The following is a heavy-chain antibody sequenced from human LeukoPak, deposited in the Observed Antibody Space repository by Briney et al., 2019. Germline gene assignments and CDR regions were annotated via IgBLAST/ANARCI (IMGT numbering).Heavy chain of an antibody. D-gene: IGHD3-22*01. CDR1: GGSISSSSYY. V-gene: IGHV4-39*07. CDR3: ARDPYYYDSSGYYKVIHAFDI. J-gene: IGHJ3*02. Sequence: PSETLSLTCTVSGGSISSSSYYWGWIRQPPGKGLEWIGSIYYSGSTYYNPSLKSRVTISLDTSKNQFSLKLTSVTAADTAVYYCARDPYYYDSSGYYKVIHAFDIWGQGTMVTVSS. CDR2: IYYSGST.